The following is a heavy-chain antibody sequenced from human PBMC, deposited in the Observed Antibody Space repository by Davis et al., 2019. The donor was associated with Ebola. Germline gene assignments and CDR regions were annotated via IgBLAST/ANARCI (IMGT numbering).Heavy chain of an antibody. D-gene: IGHD1-1*01. V-gene: IGHV3-64*02. CDR3: ARGPSIYMTETTRPPDY. J-gene: IGHJ4*02. CDR2: ITSNGVST. CDR1: GFTFSSYD. Sequence: GESLKISCAVSGFTFSSYDMHWVRQTPGKGLEYVSAITSNGVSTYYAESVRGRFSISRDNSNNTLYLQMGTLRVEDMGVYYCARGPSIYMTETTRPPDYWGQGTLVTVSS.